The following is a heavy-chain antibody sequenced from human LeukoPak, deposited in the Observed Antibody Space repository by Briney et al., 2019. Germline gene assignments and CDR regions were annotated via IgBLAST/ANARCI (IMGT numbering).Heavy chain of an antibody. CDR1: GFTFRSHW. D-gene: IGHD6-19*01. Sequence: GGSLRLSCAASGFTFRSHWMHWVRQAPGEGLVWVSRLDTGGRTTTYAGSVRGRFTISRDNAKDTLYLQMNSLGAEDTAVYYCASGLLMAGGTLDHWGRGTLVTVSS. J-gene: IGHJ4*02. CDR3: ASGLLMAGGTLDH. V-gene: IGHV3-74*01. CDR2: LDTGGRTT.